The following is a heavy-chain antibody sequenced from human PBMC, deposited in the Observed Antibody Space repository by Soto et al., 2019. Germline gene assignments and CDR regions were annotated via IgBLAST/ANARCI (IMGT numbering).Heavy chain of an antibody. Sequence: SETLSLTCAVYGGSFSGYYWSWIRQPPGKGLEWIGEINHSGSTNYNPSLKSRVTISVDTSKNQFSLKLSSVTAADTAVYYCASLKLGYSTFDPWCTGPLVTVSS. CDR1: GGSFSGYY. CDR3: ASLKLGYSTFDP. J-gene: IGHJ5*02. CDR2: INHSGST. D-gene: IGHD5-18*01. V-gene: IGHV4-34*01.